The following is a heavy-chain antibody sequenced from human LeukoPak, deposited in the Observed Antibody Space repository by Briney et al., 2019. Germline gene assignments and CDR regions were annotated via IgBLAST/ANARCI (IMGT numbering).Heavy chain of an antibody. Sequence: ASVKLSCKASGGTFSSYAISWVRQAPGQGLEWMGRIIPIFGTANYAQKFQGRVTITTDESTSTAYVELSSLRSEDTAVYYCAIRSPNSVWEWSLDYWGQGTLVTVSS. CDR2: IIPIFGTA. CDR3: AIRSPNSVWEWSLDY. D-gene: IGHD3-3*01. V-gene: IGHV1-69*05. CDR1: GGTFSSYA. J-gene: IGHJ4*02.